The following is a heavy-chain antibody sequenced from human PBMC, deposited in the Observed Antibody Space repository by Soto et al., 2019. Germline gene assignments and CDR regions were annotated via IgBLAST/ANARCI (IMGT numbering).Heavy chain of an antibody. CDR1: GYTFTSYG. D-gene: IGHD1-26*01. J-gene: IGHJ4*02. Sequence: QVQLVQSGAEVKKPGASVKVSCKASGYTFTSYGISWVRQAPGQGLEWMGWISSYNGDTNYAQKLQGRVTMTTDTSTSTAYMELRSLRSDDTAMYYCVRDLNTRSYYNYWGQGTLVTVSS. V-gene: IGHV1-18*04. CDR3: VRDLNTRSYYNY. CDR2: ISSYNGDT.